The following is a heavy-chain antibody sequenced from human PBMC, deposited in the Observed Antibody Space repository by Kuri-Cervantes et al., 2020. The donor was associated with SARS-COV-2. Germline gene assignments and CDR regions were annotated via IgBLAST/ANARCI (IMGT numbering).Heavy chain of an antibody. D-gene: IGHD3-3*01. Sequence: ASVKVSCKASGYTFTSYGISWVRQAPGQGLEWMGIINPSGGSTSYAQKFQGRVTMTRDTSTSTVYMELSSLRSEDTAVYYCARDHNPDYDFWSGYYRGYYYYYGMDVWGQGTTVTVSS. CDR3: ARDHNPDYDFWSGYYRGYYYYYGMDV. J-gene: IGHJ6*02. CDR1: GYTFTSYG. CDR2: INPSGGST. V-gene: IGHV1-46*01.